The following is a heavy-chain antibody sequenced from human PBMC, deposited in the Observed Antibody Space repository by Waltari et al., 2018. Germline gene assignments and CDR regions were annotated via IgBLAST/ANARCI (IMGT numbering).Heavy chain of an antibody. CDR1: GGPISSRSYY. D-gene: IGHD3-3*01. V-gene: IGHV4-39*07. J-gene: IGHJ6*03. CDR3: ARRNDFWSGYGGAYYYYMDV. CDR2: IYYSGST. Sequence: QLQLQVSGPGLVKPSETLSLTCTVSGGPISSRSYYWGWIRKPPGKGLEWIGSIYYSGSTYYNPSLKSRVTISVDTSKNQFSLKLSSVTAADTAVYYCARRNDFWSGYGGAYYYYMDVWGKGTTVTVSS.